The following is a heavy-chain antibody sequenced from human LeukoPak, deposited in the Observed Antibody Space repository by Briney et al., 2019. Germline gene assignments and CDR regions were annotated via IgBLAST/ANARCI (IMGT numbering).Heavy chain of an antibody. CDR3: ARRFGYSSSIIWFDH. CDR1: GGTFSGYY. D-gene: IGHD6-13*01. J-gene: IGHJ5*02. CDR2: INHSGST. Sequence: PSETLSLTCAVYGGTFSGYYWSWIRQPPGKGLEWIGEINHSGSTNYNPSLKSRVTISVDTSKNQFSLKLSSVTAADTAVYYCARRFGYSSSIIWFDHWGQGTLVTVSS. V-gene: IGHV4-34*01.